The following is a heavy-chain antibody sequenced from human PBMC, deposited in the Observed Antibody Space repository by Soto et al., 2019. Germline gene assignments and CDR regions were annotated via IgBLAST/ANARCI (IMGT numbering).Heavy chain of an antibody. CDR3: AREGIGYCSGGSCYWDAFDI. Sequence: EVQLVESGGGLVQPGGSLRLSCAASGFTFSSYWMSWVRQAPGKGLEWAANIKQDGSEKYYVDSVKGRFTISKDNAKKTLYLQMNSLRAEDKAVYYCAREGIGYCSGGSCYWDAFDIWGQGTMVTVSS. CDR1: GFTFSSYW. V-gene: IGHV3-7*01. D-gene: IGHD2-15*01. CDR2: IKQDGSEK. J-gene: IGHJ3*02.